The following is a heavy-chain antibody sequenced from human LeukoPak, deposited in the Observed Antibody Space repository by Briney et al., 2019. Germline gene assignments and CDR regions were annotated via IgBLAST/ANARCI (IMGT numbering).Heavy chain of an antibody. V-gene: IGHV1-8*03. D-gene: IGHD6-19*01. Sequence: ASVKVSCKASGYSFTSYDINWVRQATGQGLEWMGWMNPNSGNTGYAQKFQGRVTITRNTSISTAYMELSSLRSEDTAVYYCARDRRYSSGLNYFDYWGQGTLVTVSS. CDR1: GYSFTSYD. J-gene: IGHJ4*02. CDR3: ARDRRYSSGLNYFDY. CDR2: MNPNSGNT.